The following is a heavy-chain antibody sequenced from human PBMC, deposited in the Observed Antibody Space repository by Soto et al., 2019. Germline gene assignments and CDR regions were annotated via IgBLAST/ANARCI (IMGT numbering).Heavy chain of an antibody. CDR2: ISYDGSNK. CDR1: GFTFSLYG. J-gene: IGHJ4*02. D-gene: IGHD3-9*01. V-gene: IGHV3-30*18. Sequence: QVQLVESWGGVVQPGRSLRLSCAASGFTFSLYGMHWVSQSPGKGLELVAVISYDGSNKYYADSVKGRFTISRDNSKNTLYLQMNSLRAEDTAVYYCAKSSRYYDILTVRAGFDYWGQGTLVTVSS. CDR3: AKSSRYYDILTVRAGFDY.